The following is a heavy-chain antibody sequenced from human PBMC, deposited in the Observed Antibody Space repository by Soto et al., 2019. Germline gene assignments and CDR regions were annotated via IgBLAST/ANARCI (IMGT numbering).Heavy chain of an antibody. D-gene: IGHD2-2*01. J-gene: IGHJ6*03. CDR3: ARDFIVVVPAAIYYYYYMDV. Sequence: SQTLSLTCAISWDSVSSNSAAWNWIRQSPSRGLEWLGRTYYRSKWYNDYAVSVKSRITINPDTSKNQFSLQLNSVTPEDTAVYYCARDFIVVVPAAIYYYYYMDVWGKGTTVTVSS. CDR2: TYYRSKWYN. CDR1: WDSVSSNSAA. V-gene: IGHV6-1*01.